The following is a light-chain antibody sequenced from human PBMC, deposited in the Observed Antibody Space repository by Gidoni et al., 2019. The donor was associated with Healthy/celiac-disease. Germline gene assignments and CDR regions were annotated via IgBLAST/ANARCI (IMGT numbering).Light chain of an antibody. CDR3: QHYGSSPFT. J-gene: IGKJ3*01. CDR1: QSVSSSY. V-gene: IGKV3-20*01. CDR2: GAS. Sequence: EIVLTQSPGTLSLSPGERATLSCRASQSVSSSYLAWYQQKPCQAPRLLIYGASSRATGIPDRFSGSVSGTDFTLTISRLEPEDFAVYYCQHYGSSPFTFGPGTKVDIK.